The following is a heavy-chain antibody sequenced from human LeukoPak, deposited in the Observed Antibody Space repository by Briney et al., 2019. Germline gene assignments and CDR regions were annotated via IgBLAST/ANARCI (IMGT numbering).Heavy chain of an antibody. Sequence: GRSLRLSCAASGFTFSSYAMYWVRQAPGKGLECVSAISGSGGSTYSADSVKGRFTLSSDSSRNTVYFQLNNLRVEDTAIYYCAKASWVSSTDAVRWGQGTLVTVSS. V-gene: IGHV3-23*01. CDR2: ISGSGGST. CDR1: GFTFSSYA. D-gene: IGHD6-19*01. J-gene: IGHJ4*02. CDR3: AKASWVSSTDAVR.